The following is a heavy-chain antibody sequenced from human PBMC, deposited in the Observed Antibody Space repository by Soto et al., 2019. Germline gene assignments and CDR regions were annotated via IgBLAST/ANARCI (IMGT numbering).Heavy chain of an antibody. J-gene: IGHJ6*03. V-gene: IGHV2-5*02. Sequence: QIPWKESGPTLVKPTQTLTLTCTVSGFSLSTNGVGVGWIRQPPVKALEWLALIYLDDDKRYSPSLKTRVTITKDTSKNQVVLRMTNMDPVYTATSYCSHSPVIREDGFWSGHYFYMDVWGKGTTVTFSS. CDR2: IYLDDDK. D-gene: IGHD3-3*01. CDR1: GFSLSTNGVG. CDR3: SHSPVIREDGFWSGHYFYMDV.